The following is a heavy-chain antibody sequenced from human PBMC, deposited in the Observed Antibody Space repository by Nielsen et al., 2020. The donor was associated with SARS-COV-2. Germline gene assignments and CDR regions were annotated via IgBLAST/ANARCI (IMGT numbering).Heavy chain of an antibody. D-gene: IGHD5-18*01. V-gene: IGHV1-3*01. CDR1: GYTFTSYG. CDR2: INAGNGNT. Sequence: ASVKVSCKASGYTFTSYGISWVRQAPGQRLEWMGWINAGNGNTKYSQKFQGRVTITRDTSASTAYMELSSLRSEDTAVYYCARGRGYSSSRWFDPWGQGTLVTVSS. CDR3: ARGRGYSSSRWFDP. J-gene: IGHJ5*02.